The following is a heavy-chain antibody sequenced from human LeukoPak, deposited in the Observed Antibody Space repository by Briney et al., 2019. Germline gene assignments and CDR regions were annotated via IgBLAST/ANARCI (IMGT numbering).Heavy chain of an antibody. CDR1: GFTFSSYA. Sequence: GGSLRLSCAASGFTFSSYAMSWVRQVPGKGLEWVSVISGSGGSTYYADSVKGRFTISRDNSKNTLYLQMNSLRAEDTAVYYCAKDKYYDILTGYYPGAFDIWGQGTMVTVSS. J-gene: IGHJ3*02. V-gene: IGHV3-23*01. CDR3: AKDKYYDILTGYYPGAFDI. D-gene: IGHD3-9*01. CDR2: ISGSGGST.